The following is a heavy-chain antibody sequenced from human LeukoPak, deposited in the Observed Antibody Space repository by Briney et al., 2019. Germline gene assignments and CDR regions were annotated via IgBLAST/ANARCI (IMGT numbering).Heavy chain of an antibody. CDR1: GGSFSGYY. D-gene: IGHD1-26*01. CDR3: ARLAKKQWQLHRDAFDI. V-gene: IGHV4-34*01. Sequence: PSETLSLTCAVYGGSFSGYYWSWIRQPPGKGLEWIGEVNHSGSTNYNPSLKSRVTISVDTSKNQFSLKLSSVTAADTAVYYCARLAKKQWQLHRDAFDIWGQGTMVTVSS. CDR2: VNHSGST. J-gene: IGHJ3*02.